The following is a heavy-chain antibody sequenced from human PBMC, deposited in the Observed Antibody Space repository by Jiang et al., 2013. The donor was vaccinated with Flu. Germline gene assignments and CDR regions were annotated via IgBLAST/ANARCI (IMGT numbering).Heavy chain of an antibody. V-gene: IGHV6-1*01. J-gene: IGHJ4*02. CDR2: TYYRSKWYN. Sequence: SQTLSLTCAISGDSVSSNSAAWNWIRQSPSRGLEWLGRTYYRSKWYNDYAVSVKSRITINPDTSKNQFSLQLNSVTPEDTAVYYCARETTVWGSSSSIDYWGLGNPGHRLL. CDR3: ARETTVWGSSSSIDY. CDR1: GDSVSSNSAA. D-gene: IGHD3-16*01.